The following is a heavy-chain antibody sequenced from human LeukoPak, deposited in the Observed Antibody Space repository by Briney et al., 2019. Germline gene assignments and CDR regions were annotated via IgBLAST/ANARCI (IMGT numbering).Heavy chain of an antibody. Sequence: GGSLRLSCAASGFTFSSFGMNWVRQAPGKGLEGVSYISSSSSTIYYADSVKGRFTISRDKAKNSLYLQMNSLRAEDTAVYYCARDLKGYCSSTSCYAFDYFDYWGQGTLVTVSS. D-gene: IGHD2-2*01. V-gene: IGHV3-48*01. CDR3: ARDLKGYCSSTSCYAFDYFDY. CDR1: GFTFSSFG. J-gene: IGHJ4*02. CDR2: ISSSSSTI.